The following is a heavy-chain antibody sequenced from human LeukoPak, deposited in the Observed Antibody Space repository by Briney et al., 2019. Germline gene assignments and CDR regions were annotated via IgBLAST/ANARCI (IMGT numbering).Heavy chain of an antibody. D-gene: IGHD5-24*01. CDR1: GFTFSNYA. Sequence: PGGSLRLSCAASGFTFSNYAMNWVRQAPGKGLQWVSSISGSGGNTYYADSVKGRFTISRDNSKNTLYLQMNSLRAEDTAVYYCAKSGYNRFDYWGQGTLVTVSS. CDR2: ISGSGGNT. J-gene: IGHJ4*02. CDR3: AKSGYNRFDY. V-gene: IGHV3-23*01.